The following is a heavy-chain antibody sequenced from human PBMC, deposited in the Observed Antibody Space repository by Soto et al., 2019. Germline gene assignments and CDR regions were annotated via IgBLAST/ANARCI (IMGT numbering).Heavy chain of an antibody. V-gene: IGHV3-48*03. J-gene: IGHJ4*02. CDR1: GFTFSNYD. Sequence: HPGGSLRLSCEASGFTFSNYDMNWVRQSPGKGLEWVSYISGSGRTIYYADSVKGRFTISRDSAKKSLFLQMNSLSAEDTALYYCARGDDNSGYYYAFDSWGQGTPVTVSS. CDR3: ARGDDNSGYYYAFDS. D-gene: IGHD3-22*01. CDR2: ISGSGRTI.